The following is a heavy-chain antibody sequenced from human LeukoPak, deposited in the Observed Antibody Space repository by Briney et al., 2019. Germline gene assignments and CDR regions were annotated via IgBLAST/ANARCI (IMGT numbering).Heavy chain of an antibody. V-gene: IGHV4-31*03. J-gene: IGHJ6*03. Sequence: SKTLSLTCTVSGGSISSGGYYWSWLRQHPGKGLEWIGYIYYSGSTYYNPSLKSRVTISVDTSKNQFSLKLSSVTAADTAVYYCARGTMVRGVIVYYYYMDVWGKGTTVTVSS. CDR1: GGSISSGGYY. CDR3: ARGTMVRGVIVYYYYMDV. CDR2: IYYSGST. D-gene: IGHD3-10*01.